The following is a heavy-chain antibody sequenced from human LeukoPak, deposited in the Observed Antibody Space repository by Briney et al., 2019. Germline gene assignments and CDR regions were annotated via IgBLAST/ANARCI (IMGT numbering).Heavy chain of an antibody. D-gene: IGHD1-26*01. Sequence: PGGSLRLSCAASGFTVSSNYMSWVRQAPGKGLEWVSVIYSGGSTYYADSVKGRFTISRDNAKNSLYLQMDSLRAEDTAMYYCARDASGSYYDYWGQGTLVTVSS. CDR1: GFTVSSNY. CDR3: ARDASGSYYDY. J-gene: IGHJ4*02. V-gene: IGHV3-53*01. CDR2: IYSGGST.